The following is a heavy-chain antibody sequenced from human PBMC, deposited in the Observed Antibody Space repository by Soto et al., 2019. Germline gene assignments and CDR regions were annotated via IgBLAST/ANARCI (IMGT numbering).Heavy chain of an antibody. J-gene: IGHJ6*02. CDR1: GGTFSSYA. Sequence: SVKVSCKASGGTFSSYAISWVRQAPGQGLEWMGGIIPIFGTANYAQKFQGRVTIIADESTSTAYMELSSLRSEDTAVYYCAREYQRESYYYYGMDVWGQGTTVTVSS. V-gene: IGHV1-69*13. D-gene: IGHD2-2*01. CDR3: AREYQRESYYYYGMDV. CDR2: IIPIFGTA.